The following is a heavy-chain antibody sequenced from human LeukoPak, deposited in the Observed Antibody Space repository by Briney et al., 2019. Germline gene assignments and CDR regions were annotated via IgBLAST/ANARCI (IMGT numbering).Heavy chain of an antibody. CDR3: AKVLLWFGESSQDADY. CDR1: GFTFSSYG. V-gene: IGHV3-23*01. CDR2: ISGSGGST. D-gene: IGHD3-10*01. Sequence: TGGSLRLSCAASGFTFSSYGMSWVRQAPGKGLEWVSAISGSGGSTYYADSVKGRFTISRDNSKNTLYLQMNSLRAEDTAVYYCAKVLLWFGESSQDADYWGQGTLVTVSS. J-gene: IGHJ4*02.